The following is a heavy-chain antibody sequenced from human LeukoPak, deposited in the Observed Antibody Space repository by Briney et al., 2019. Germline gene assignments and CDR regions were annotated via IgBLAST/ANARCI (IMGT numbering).Heavy chain of an antibody. Sequence: ASVKVSCKASGYTFTGYYMHWVRQAPGQGLEWMGWINPNSGGTNYAQKFQGRVTMTRDTSISTAYMELSSLRSEDTAVYYCARGDDILTGHYYYYYYMDVWGKGTTVTISS. CDR1: GYTFTGYY. J-gene: IGHJ6*03. CDR3: ARGDDILTGHYYYYYYMDV. V-gene: IGHV1-2*02. CDR2: INPNSGGT. D-gene: IGHD3-9*01.